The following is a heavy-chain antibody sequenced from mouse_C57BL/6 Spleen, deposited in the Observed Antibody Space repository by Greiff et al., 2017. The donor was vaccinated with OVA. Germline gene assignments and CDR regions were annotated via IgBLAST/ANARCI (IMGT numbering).Heavy chain of an antibody. V-gene: IGHV1-22*01. CDR1: GYTFTDYN. J-gene: IGHJ1*03. Sequence: EVKLMESGPELVKPGASVKMSCKASGYTFTDYNMHWVKQSHGKSLERIGYINPNNGGTSYNQKFKGKATLTVKKSSSTAYMELRSLTSEDSAVYYCARGDSYGNYWYFDVWGTGTTVTVSS. D-gene: IGHD2-1*01. CDR3: ARGDSYGNYWYFDV. CDR2: INPNNGGT.